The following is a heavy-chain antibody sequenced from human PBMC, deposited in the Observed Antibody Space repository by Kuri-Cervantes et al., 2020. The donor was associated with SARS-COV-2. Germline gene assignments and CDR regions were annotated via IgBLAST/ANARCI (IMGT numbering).Heavy chain of an antibody. CDR1: GGSISSGGYY. V-gene: IGHV4-31*03. CDR2: IYYSGST. D-gene: IGHD2-21*01. CDR3: ARASYSVDCFDY. Sequence: SETLSLTCTVSGGSISSGGYYWSWIRQHPGKGLEWIGYIYYSGSTYYNPSLKSRVTISVDTSKNQYSLKLSSVTAADTAVYYCARASYSVDCFDYWGQGTLVTVSS. J-gene: IGHJ4*02.